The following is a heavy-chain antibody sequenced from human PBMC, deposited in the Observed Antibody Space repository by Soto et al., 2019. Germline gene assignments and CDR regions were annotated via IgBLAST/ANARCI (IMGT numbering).Heavy chain of an antibody. V-gene: IGHV1-18*01. CDR3: ARSLRRRYFDWLLFPFDY. CDR1: GYTFTSYG. J-gene: IGHJ4*02. D-gene: IGHD3-9*01. Sequence: QVQLVQSGAEVKKPGASVKVSCKASGYTFTSYGISWVRQAPGQGLEWMGWISAYNGNTNYAQKLQGRVTMTTDTSTITAYMELRSLRSDDTAVYYCARSLRRRYFDWLLFPFDYWGQGTLVTVSS. CDR2: ISAYNGNT.